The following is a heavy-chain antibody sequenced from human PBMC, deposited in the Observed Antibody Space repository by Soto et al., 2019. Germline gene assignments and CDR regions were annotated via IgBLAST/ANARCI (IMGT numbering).Heavy chain of an antibody. CDR3: SRGILV. V-gene: IGHV4-31*03. CDR2: ISYGGST. J-gene: IGHJ4*02. Sequence: QVQLQESGPGLVKPSQTLSLTCTVSGGSINSGGYCWSWIRQHPGKGLDWIGCISYGGSTSYNPSLKSRVTISVDTSKNQFSLKLTSVTAAHTAVYYCSRGILVWGQGALITASS. CDR1: GGSINSGGYC. D-gene: IGHD5-18*01.